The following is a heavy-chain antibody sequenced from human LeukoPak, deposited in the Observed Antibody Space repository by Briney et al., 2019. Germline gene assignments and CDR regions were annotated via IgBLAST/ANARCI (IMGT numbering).Heavy chain of an antibody. V-gene: IGHV3-23*01. J-gene: IGHJ4*02. CDR3: ARLDDSSGY. Sequence: GGSLRLSCAASGFSFSSHGMSWVRQAPGKGLEWVSGIIGGAGGTYYADSVKGRFTISRDNAKNTLYLQMNSLRAEDTAVYYCARLDDSSGYWGQGTLVTVSS. CDR1: GFSFSSHG. D-gene: IGHD3-22*01. CDR2: IIGGAGGT.